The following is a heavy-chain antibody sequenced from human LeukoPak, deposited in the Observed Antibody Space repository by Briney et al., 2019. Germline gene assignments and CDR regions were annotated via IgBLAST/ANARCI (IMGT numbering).Heavy chain of an antibody. CDR3: ARDPPRRSDF. CDR1: GFTFSNFL. V-gene: IGHV3-7*01. J-gene: IGHJ4*02. CDR2: INEDGSRE. Sequence: PGGSLRLSCAASGFTFSNFLMTWVRHSPGKGLEWVASINEDGSRELYVDSAKGQFSISRDNANNALSLQMNSLRVEDTAVYYCARDPPRRSDFWGQGTLVTVSS.